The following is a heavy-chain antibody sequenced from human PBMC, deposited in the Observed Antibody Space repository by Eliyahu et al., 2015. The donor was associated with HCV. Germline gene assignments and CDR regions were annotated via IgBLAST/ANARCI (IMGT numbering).Heavy chain of an antibody. J-gene: IGHJ6*02. D-gene: IGHD2-2*01. CDR1: GGTFSSYA. Sequence: QVQLVQSGAEVKKPGSSVKVSCKASGGTFSSYAISWVRQAPGQGLEWMGRIIPILGIANYAQKFQGRVTITADKSTSTAYMELSSLRSEDTAVYYCASYSAAGYYYYGMDVWGQGTTVTVSS. CDR3: ASYSAAGYYYYGMDV. CDR2: IIPILGIA. V-gene: IGHV1-69*04.